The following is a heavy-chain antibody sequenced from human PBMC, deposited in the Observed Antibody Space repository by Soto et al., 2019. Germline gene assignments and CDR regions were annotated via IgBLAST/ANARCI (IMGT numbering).Heavy chain of an antibody. CDR3: TAARSYY. CDR2: IKSKTDGGTS. D-gene: IGHD1-26*01. J-gene: IGHJ4*02. Sequence: GSLRLPCAAPGFTFSNSWMSWVRQAPGKGLEWVGRIKSKTDGGTSDYAAPVKVRFIISRDDSKTTLDQQMNSLKTQDRAVYYCTAARSYYWGQGTLVTVSS. V-gene: IGHV3-15*01. CDR1: GFTFSNSW.